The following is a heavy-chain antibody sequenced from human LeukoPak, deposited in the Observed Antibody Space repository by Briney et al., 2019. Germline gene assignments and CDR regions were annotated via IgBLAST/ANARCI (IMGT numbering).Heavy chain of an antibody. CDR1: GDSFSSNSAA. V-gene: IGHV6-1*01. J-gene: IGHJ6*03. D-gene: IGHD3-10*01. CDR3: AREALWTAYYYYHYMDV. Sequence: SQTLSLTCAISGDSFSSNSAAWNWLRQSPSRGLEWLGRTYYRSKLYNDYAVSVKSLITINPDTSKNQFSLQLNSVTPEDTAVYYCAREALWTAYYYYHYMDVWGKGTTVTVSS. CDR2: TYYRSKLYN.